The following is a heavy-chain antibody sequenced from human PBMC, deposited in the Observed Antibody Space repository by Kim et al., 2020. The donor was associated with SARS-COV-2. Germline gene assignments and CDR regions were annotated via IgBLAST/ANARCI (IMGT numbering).Heavy chain of an antibody. Sequence: SVKVSCKASGGTFSSFSISWVRQAPGQGLEWMGGIIPMFGTASYAQKFQGRITITADESTSTAYMEMSSLRSEDTAIYYCASVVTIAAATLYGMDVWGQGTTVTVSS. J-gene: IGHJ6*02. CDR3: ASVVTIAAATLYGMDV. V-gene: IGHV1-69*13. CDR2: IIPMFGTA. D-gene: IGHD6-6*01. CDR1: GGTFSSFS.